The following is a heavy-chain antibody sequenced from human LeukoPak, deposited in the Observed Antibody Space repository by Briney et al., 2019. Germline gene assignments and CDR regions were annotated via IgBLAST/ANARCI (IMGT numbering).Heavy chain of an antibody. CDR2: ISSGSSHI. CDR1: GFTFSGYS. J-gene: IGHJ6*03. Sequence: GGSLRLSCAASGFTFSGYSMSWVRQAPGKGLEWVSIISSGSSHIFDADSVKGRFAISRDNAKNSLYLQMNSLRPEDTAVYYCARDGTPNYSSGWVYMDVWGEGTTVTISS. CDR3: ARDGTPNYSSGWVYMDV. D-gene: IGHD6-25*01. V-gene: IGHV3-21*03.